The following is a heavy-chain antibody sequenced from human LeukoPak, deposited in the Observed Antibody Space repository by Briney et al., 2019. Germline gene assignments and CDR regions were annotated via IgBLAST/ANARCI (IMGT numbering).Heavy chain of an antibody. V-gene: IGHV5-51*01. CDR3: ARYRGDYVSLPSPFDY. J-gene: IGHJ4*02. D-gene: IGHD4-17*01. CDR2: ISPEDSDT. CDR1: GYRFTDYW. Sequence: GESLKISCKSSGYRFTDYWIGWVRQRPGKGLEWMGIISPEDSDTRYSPSFQGQVTISADESISTAYLQWSSLKASDTALYYCARYRGDYVSLPSPFDYWGQGTLVTVSS.